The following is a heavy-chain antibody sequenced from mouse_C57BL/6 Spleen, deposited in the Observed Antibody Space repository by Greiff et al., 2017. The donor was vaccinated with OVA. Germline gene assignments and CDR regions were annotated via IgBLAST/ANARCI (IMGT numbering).Heavy chain of an antibody. CDR3: AREGNGSSHYYAMEY. D-gene: IGHD1-1*01. CDR1: GYTFTSYW. V-gene: IGHV1-64*01. Sequence: QVQLQQPGAELVKPGASVKLSCKASGYTFTSYWMHWVKQRPGQGLEWIGMIHPNSGSTNYNEKFKSKATLTVAKSSSTAYMQLSSLTSAYAAVYYCAREGNGSSHYYAMEYWGQGTSVTVSS. J-gene: IGHJ4*01. CDR2: IHPNSGST.